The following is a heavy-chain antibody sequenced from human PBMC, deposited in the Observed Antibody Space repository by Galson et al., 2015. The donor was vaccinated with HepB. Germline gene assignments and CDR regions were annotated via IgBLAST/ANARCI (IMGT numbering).Heavy chain of an antibody. Sequence: SLRLSCAASGFTFNTAWMSWVRQAPGKGLEWVAQIKSITDGGTTDYAAPVKGRFTISRDDSRNRLYLRLNSLKIEDTGVYYCTTWGGDYVGHWGQGTLVTVSS. J-gene: IGHJ5*02. V-gene: IGHV3-15*01. CDR3: TTWGGDYVGH. CDR1: GFTFNTAW. CDR2: IKSITDGGTT. D-gene: IGHD4-17*01.